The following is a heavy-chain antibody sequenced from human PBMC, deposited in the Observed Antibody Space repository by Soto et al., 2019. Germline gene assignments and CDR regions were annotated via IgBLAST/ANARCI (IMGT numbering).Heavy chain of an antibody. CDR1: GDSVSSNSAA. J-gene: IGHJ1*01. Sequence: SQTLSLTCAISGDSVSSNSAAWNWIRQSPSRGLEWLGRTYYRSKWYNDYAVSVKSRITINPDTSKNQFSLKLSSVTAADTAVYYCARGAPVFIQHWGQGTLVTVSS. D-gene: IGHD3-10*01. V-gene: IGHV6-1*01. CDR2: TYYRSKWYN. CDR3: ARGAPVFIQH.